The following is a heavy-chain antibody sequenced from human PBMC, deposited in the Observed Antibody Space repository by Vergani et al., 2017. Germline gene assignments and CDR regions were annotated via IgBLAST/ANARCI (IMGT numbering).Heavy chain of an antibody. CDR1: GGSFSGYY. CDR3: ARILGYCSSTSCYSYGMDV. V-gene: IGHV4-34*01. CDR2: INHSGST. Sequence: QLQLQESGPGLVKPSETLSLTCAVYGGSFSGYYWSWIRQPPGKGLEWIGEINHSGSTNYNPSLKSRVTISVDTSKNQFSLKLSSVTAADTAVYYCARILGYCSSTSCYSYGMDVWGQGTTVTVSS. D-gene: IGHD2-2*02. J-gene: IGHJ6*02.